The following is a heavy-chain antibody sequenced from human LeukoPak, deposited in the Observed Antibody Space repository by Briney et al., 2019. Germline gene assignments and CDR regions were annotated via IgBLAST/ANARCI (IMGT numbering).Heavy chain of an antibody. CDR2: IYTGGST. J-gene: IGHJ4*02. V-gene: IGHV3-53*01. CDR3: ASHYDYGGSLDY. CDR1: GFTVSTNY. D-gene: IGHD4-23*01. Sequence: PGGSLRLSCAASGFTVSTNYMSWVRQAPGKGLEWVSVIYTGGSTYYADSVKGRFTLSRDNSKNTLYFQMKSLRAEDTAVYYCASHYDYGGSLDYWGQGTLVTVSS.